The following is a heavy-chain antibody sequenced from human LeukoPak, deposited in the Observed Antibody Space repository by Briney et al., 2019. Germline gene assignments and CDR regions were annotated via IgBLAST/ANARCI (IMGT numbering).Heavy chain of an antibody. D-gene: IGHD3-10*01. Sequence: PSETLSLTCTVSGGSISSSSYYWGWIRQPPGKGLEWIGSSYYSGSTYYNPSLKSRVTISVDTSKNQFSLKLSSVTAADTAVYYCASHPRRAVRGTYYGMDVWGQGTTVTVSS. CDR3: ASHPRRAVRGTYYGMDV. V-gene: IGHV4-39*07. CDR2: SYYSGST. CDR1: GGSISSSSYY. J-gene: IGHJ6*02.